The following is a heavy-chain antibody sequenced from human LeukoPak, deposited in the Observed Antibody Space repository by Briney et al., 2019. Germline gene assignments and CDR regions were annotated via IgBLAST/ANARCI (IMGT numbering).Heavy chain of an antibody. CDR3: ASGRQLGY. CDR1: GFTFSNYW. D-gene: IGHD6-13*01. CDR2: IKEDGSEK. V-gene: IGHV3-7*01. J-gene: IGHJ4*02. Sequence: PGGSLSLSCAASGFTFSNYWMGWVRQAPGKGLEWVANIKEDGSEKYHVDSVKGRFTISRDNARNSLYLQMNSLRAEDTAVYYCASGRQLGYWGQGTLVTVSS.